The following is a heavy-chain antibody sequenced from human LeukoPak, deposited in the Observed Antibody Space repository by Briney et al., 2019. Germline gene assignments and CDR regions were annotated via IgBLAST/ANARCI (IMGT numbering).Heavy chain of an antibody. Sequence: GGSLRLSCAASGFTFSSYGMHWVRQAPGKGLEWVAVISYDGSNKYYADSVKGRFTISRDNSKNTLYLQMNSLRAEDTAVYYCAKWFGEFENWFDPWGQGTLVSVSS. V-gene: IGHV3-30*18. J-gene: IGHJ5*02. CDR1: GFTFSSYG. CDR2: ISYDGSNK. CDR3: AKWFGEFENWFDP. D-gene: IGHD3-10*01.